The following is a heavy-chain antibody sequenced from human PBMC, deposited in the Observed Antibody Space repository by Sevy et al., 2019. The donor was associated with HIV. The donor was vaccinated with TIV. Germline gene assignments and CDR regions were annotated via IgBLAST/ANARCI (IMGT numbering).Heavy chain of an antibody. Sequence: GGSLRLSCAVSGFMFRTYDMHWVRQAPGKGLEWVAVISYDGTNKFYADSVKGRFNISRDNPKNTLSLQMNSLRGDDTASYYCAKGGSGYNYFDYWCQGTLVTVSS. CDR1: GFMFRTYD. CDR3: AKGGSGYNYFDY. CDR2: ISYDGTNK. D-gene: IGHD6-19*01. J-gene: IGHJ4*02. V-gene: IGHV3-30*18.